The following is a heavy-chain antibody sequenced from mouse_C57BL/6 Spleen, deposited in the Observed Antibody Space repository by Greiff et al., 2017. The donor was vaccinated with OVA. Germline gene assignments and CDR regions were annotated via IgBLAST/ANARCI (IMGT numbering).Heavy chain of an antibody. CDR1: GYAFSSSW. CDR2: IYPGDGDT. V-gene: IGHV1-82*01. Sequence: VQLQQSGPELVKPGASVKISCKASGYAFSSSWMNWVKQRPGKGLEWIGRIYPGDGDTNYNGKFKGKATLTADKSSSTAYMQLSSLTSEDSAVYFCARYGTLYYFDYWGQGTTRTVSS. D-gene: IGHD1-1*02. J-gene: IGHJ2*01. CDR3: ARYGTLYYFDY.